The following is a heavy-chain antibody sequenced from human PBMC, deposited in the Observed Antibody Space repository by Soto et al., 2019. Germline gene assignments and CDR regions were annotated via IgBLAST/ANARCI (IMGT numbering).Heavy chain of an antibody. J-gene: IGHJ3*02. D-gene: IGHD1-26*01. V-gene: IGHV1-24*01. CDR2: FDPEDGET. Sequence: ASVKVSCKVSGYTLTELSIHWVRQAPGKGLEWIGGFDPEDGETIYAQKFQGRVTITGDMSTSTAYMELSSLRSEDTAVYYCAAVSGSYFDAFDIWGQGTMVTVSS. CDR3: AAVSGSYFDAFDI. CDR1: GYTLTELS.